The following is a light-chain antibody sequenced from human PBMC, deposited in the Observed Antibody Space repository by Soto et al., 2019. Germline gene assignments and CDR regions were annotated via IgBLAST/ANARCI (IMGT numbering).Light chain of an antibody. Sequence: QSVLTQPASVSGSPGQSITISCTGTSSDVGGYNYVSWYQQHPGKAPKLMIYDVSNRPSGVSNRFSGSKSGNTASLTISGLQAEDEADYYCSSYTSSRNDVFGTGTKAPS. CDR1: SSDVGGYNY. J-gene: IGLJ1*01. V-gene: IGLV2-14*01. CDR2: DVS. CDR3: SSYTSSRNDV.